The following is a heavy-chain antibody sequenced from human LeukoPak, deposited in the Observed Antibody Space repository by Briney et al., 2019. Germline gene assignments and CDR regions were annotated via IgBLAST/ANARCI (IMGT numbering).Heavy chain of an antibody. Sequence: GGSLRLSCAASGFTFSSYSMNWVRQAPGKGLEWVSSISSSSSYIYYADSVKGRFTISRDNSKNTLYLQMNSLRAEDTAVYYCAKAWGAARLTRYYYYYMDVWGKGTTVTVSS. CDR1: GFTFSSYS. D-gene: IGHD6-6*01. J-gene: IGHJ6*03. CDR3: AKAWGAARLTRYYYYYMDV. V-gene: IGHV3-21*04. CDR2: ISSSSSYI.